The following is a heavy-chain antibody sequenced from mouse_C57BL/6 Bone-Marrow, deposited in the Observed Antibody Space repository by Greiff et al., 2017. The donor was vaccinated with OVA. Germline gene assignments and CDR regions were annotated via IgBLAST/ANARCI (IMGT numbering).Heavy chain of an antibody. D-gene: IGHD1-1*01. CDR1: GYSITSDY. CDR2: ISYSGSN. Sequence: EVQLQQSGPGLAKPSQTLSLTCSVTGYSITSDYWNWIRKFPGNKLEYMGYISYSGSNYYNPSLKSRISINRDTSKNQYYLQLTSVSTEDTATYYCARYTRTAVIFDYWGQGTTLTVSS. CDR3: ARYTRTAVIFDY. J-gene: IGHJ2*01. V-gene: IGHV3-8*01.